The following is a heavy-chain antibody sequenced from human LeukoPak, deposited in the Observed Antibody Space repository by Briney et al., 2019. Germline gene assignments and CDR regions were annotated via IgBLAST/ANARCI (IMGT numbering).Heavy chain of an antibody. Sequence: GGSLRLSCAASGFTVSSNYMSWVRQAPGKGLEWVSVIYSGGSTYYADSVKGRFTISRDNFKNTLYLQMNSLRAEDTAVYYCASNGGGYGDSSYYFDYWGQGTLVTVSS. CDR1: GFTVSSNY. CDR3: ASNGGGYGDSSYYFDY. CDR2: IYSGGST. V-gene: IGHV3-53*01. D-gene: IGHD4-17*01. J-gene: IGHJ4*02.